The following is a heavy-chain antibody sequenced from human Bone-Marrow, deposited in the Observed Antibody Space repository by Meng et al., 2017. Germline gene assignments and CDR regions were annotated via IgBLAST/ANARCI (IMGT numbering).Heavy chain of an antibody. Sequence: GESLKISCAASGFTFSDYYMSWIRQAPGKGLEWVSYISSSGSTIYYADSVKGRFTISRDNAKNSLYLQMNSLRAEDTAVYYCARVHFNTAMVRYYYYYGMDVWGQGTTVTVSS. D-gene: IGHD5-18*01. CDR1: GFTFSDYY. V-gene: IGHV3-11*01. J-gene: IGHJ6*02. CDR3: ARVHFNTAMVRYYYYYGMDV. CDR2: ISSSGSTI.